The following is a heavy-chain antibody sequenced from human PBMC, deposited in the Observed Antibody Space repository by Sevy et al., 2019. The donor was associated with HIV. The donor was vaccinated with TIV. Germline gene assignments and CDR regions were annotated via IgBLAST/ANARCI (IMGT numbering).Heavy chain of an antibody. J-gene: IGHJ4*02. CDR3: AKRATTKYYYDSSGYYLAHYFDY. V-gene: IGHV3-23*01. D-gene: IGHD3-22*01. CDR1: GFTFSSYA. Sequence: GSLRLSCAASGFTFSSYAMSWVRQAPGKGLEWVSAISGSGGSTYYADSVKGRFTISRDNSKNTLYLQMNSLRAEDTAVYYCAKRATTKYYYDSSGYYLAHYFDYWGQGTLVTVSS. CDR2: ISGSGGST.